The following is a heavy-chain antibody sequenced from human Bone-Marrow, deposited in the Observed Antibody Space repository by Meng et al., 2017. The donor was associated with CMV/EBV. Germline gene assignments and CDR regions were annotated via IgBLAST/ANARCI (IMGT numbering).Heavy chain of an antibody. J-gene: IGHJ4*02. CDR1: FTFSDYY. CDR2: ISSSGSTI. CDR3: ARVGYYDSSGYAPTGD. D-gene: IGHD3-22*01. V-gene: IGHV3-11*04. Sequence: FTFSDYYMVWIRQAPGKGLEWFSYISSSGSTIYYADSVKGRFTISRDNAKNSLYLQMNSLRAEDTAVYYCARVGYYDSSGYAPTGDWGQGTLVTVSS.